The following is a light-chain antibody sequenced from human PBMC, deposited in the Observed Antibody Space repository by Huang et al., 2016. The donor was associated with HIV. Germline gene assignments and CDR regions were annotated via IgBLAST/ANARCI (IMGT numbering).Light chain of an antibody. CDR2: VAS. CDR3: QQYERPPDT. Sequence: EIVLTQSPGTLSLSPGERATLSCRASQSVGIYLAWYQQKTGQAPRLLSYVASTMVTGIPDRFSGGGSGTDFTLSISRLEPEDFAVYYCQQYERPPDTFGPGTKVNIK. J-gene: IGKJ3*01. V-gene: IGKV3-20*01. CDR1: QSVGIY.